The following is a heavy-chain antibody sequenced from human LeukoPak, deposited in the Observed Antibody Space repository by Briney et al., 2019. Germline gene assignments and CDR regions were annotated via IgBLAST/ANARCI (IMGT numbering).Heavy chain of an antibody. J-gene: IGHJ6*03. CDR2: IYYSGST. CDR1: GGSISSYY. Sequence: PSETLSLTCTVSGGSISSYYWSWIRQPPGKGLEWIGYIYYSGSTNYNPSLKSRVTISVDTSKNQFSLKLSSVTAADTAVYYCARDKSGRVYMDVWGKGTTVTISS. D-gene: IGHD6-25*01. CDR3: ARDKSGRVYMDV. V-gene: IGHV4-59*01.